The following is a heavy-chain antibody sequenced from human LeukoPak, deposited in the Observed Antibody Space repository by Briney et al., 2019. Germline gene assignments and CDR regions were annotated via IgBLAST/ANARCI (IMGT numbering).Heavy chain of an antibody. D-gene: IGHD6-13*01. CDR3: ARDFLGGIAATEAGY. Sequence: ASVKVSCKASGYTFTSYYMHWVRQAPGQGLEWMGIINPSGGSTSYAQKFQGRVTMTRDTSTSTVYMELSSLRSEDTAVYYCARDFLGGIAATEAGYWGQGTLVTVSS. V-gene: IGHV1-46*01. CDR1: GYTFTSYY. CDR2: INPSGGST. J-gene: IGHJ4*02.